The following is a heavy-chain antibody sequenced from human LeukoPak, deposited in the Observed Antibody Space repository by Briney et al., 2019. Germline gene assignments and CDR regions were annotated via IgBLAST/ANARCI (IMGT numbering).Heavy chain of an antibody. CDR3: ARDGRIVGARGWFDP. J-gene: IGHJ5*02. CDR2: IYYSGST. D-gene: IGHD1-26*01. CDR1: GGSTSSSSYY. V-gene: IGHV4-39*02. Sequence: SETLSLTCTVSGGSTSSSSYYWGWIRQPPGKGLEWIGSIYYSGSTNYNPSLKSRVTISVDTSKNHFSLRLSSVTAADTAVYYCARDGRIVGARGWFDPWGQGTLVTVSS.